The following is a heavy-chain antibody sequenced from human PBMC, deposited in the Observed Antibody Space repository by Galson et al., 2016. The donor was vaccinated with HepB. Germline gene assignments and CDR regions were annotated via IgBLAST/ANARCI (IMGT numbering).Heavy chain of an antibody. CDR2: IGGRVTRT. CDR3: ARASNDYYGSDGHDH. Sequence: SLRLSCAASGFSFRSYAMNWVRQAPGKGLEWVSVIGGRVTRTSYADSVKGRFTISRDNSKNELYLQMSGLRSEDTALYYCARASNDYYGSDGHDHWGQGTLVTVSS. CDR1: GFSFRSYA. V-gene: IGHV3-23*01. J-gene: IGHJ4*02. D-gene: IGHD3-22*01.